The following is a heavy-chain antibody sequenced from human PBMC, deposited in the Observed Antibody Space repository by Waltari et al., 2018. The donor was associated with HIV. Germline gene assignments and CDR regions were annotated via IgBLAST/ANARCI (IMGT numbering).Heavy chain of an antibody. V-gene: IGHV3-33*01. CDR1: GFTLTDYA. D-gene: IGHD3-10*01. Sequence: QVHLVESGGTVVQPGKSLRLSCVTDGFTLTDYAMSWFRQTPGAGLAWGASLWPDGNTIFYAPCFGGRFSISRDNTKKTVFLQMRALRADDTGVYFCARQGNTGTYFGGHRWGRGT. J-gene: IGHJ4*02. CDR2: LWPDGNTI. CDR3: ARQGNTGTYFGGHR.